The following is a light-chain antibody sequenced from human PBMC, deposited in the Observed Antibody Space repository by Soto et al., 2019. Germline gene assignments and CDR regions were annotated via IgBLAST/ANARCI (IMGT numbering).Light chain of an antibody. V-gene: IGKV3-15*01. CDR1: QSVTSY. Sequence: IMLSQSPATLSLSPGERATLSCRASQSVTSYLAWYQQKPGQAPRLLIYDASTRATGIPARFSGSGSGTEFTLTISSLQSEDFAVYYCQQYSIWRTFGQGTKVDI. CDR2: DAS. J-gene: IGKJ1*01. CDR3: QQYSIWRT.